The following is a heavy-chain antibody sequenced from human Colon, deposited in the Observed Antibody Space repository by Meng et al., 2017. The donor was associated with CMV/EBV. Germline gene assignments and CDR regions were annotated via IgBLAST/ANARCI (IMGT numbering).Heavy chain of an antibody. J-gene: IGHJ4*02. V-gene: IGHV3-30*03. CDR3: ARENRAVAGTSFDY. D-gene: IGHD6-19*01. Sequence: GGSLRLSCKGSGYSFTSQWIGWVRQMPGKGLEWVSLISYDGNTKYYADSVKGRFTISRDNSENTAYLQMDSLRRDDTATYFCARENRAVAGTSFDYWGPGAWVTVSS. CDR2: ISYDGNTK. CDR1: GYSFTSQW.